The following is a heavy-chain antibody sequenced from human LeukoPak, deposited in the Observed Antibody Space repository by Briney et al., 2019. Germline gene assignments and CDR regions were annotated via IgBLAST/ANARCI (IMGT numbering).Heavy chain of an antibody. D-gene: IGHD3-9*01. CDR1: GGSISSSSYY. J-gene: IGHJ4*02. CDR3: ARVPRMYDTLTGYYTSHFDY. Sequence: SETLSLTCTVSGGSISSSSYYWGWIRQPPGKGLEWIGYIYYSGSTNYNPSLKSRVTISADTSKNQFFLKLNSVTAADTAVYYCARVPRMYDTLTGYYTSHFDYWGQGTLVTVSS. V-gene: IGHV4-61*05. CDR2: IYYSGST.